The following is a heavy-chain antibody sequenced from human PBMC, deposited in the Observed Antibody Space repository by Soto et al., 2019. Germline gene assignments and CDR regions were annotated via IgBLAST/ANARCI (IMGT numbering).Heavy chain of an antibody. CDR1: GYTFTSYY. Sequence: QVQLVQSGAEVKKPGASVKVSCKASGYTFTSYYMHWVRQAPGQGLEWMGIINPSGGSTSYAQKFQGRVTMTRDTSTSTVYMELSSLRSEDTAVYYCARDQVRGYCSSTSCYGDCYYGMDVWGQGTTVTVSS. V-gene: IGHV1-46*01. J-gene: IGHJ6*02. CDR2: INPSGGST. CDR3: ARDQVRGYCSSTSCYGDCYYGMDV. D-gene: IGHD2-2*01.